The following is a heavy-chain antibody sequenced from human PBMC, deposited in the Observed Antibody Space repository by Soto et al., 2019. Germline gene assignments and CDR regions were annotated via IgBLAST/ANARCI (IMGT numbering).Heavy chain of an antibody. CDR1: GGSFSGYY. J-gene: IGHJ5*02. Sequence: QVQLQQWGAGLLKPSETLSLTCAVYGGSFSGYYWSWIRQPPGKGLEWIGEINHSGSTNYNPSLKSRVTISVDTSKNQFYLKLSSVTAADTAVYYCARRKLFIEAAVHNWFDPWGQGTLVTVSS. CDR3: ARRKLFIEAAVHNWFDP. V-gene: IGHV4-34*01. D-gene: IGHD6-13*01. CDR2: INHSGST.